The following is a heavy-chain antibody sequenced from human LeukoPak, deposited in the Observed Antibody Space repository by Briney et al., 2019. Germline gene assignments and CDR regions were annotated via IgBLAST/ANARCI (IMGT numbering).Heavy chain of an antibody. Sequence: GRSLRLSCAASGFTFSSYAMHWVRQAPGKGLEWVAVISYDGSNKYYADSVKGRFTISRDNANNSVFLQMNSLRAEDTAVYYCARDGFDYGDYLYYYYGMDVWGQGTTVTVSS. CDR1: GFTFSSYA. CDR3: ARDGFDYGDYLYYYYGMDV. V-gene: IGHV3-30*04. J-gene: IGHJ6*02. CDR2: ISYDGSNK. D-gene: IGHD4-17*01.